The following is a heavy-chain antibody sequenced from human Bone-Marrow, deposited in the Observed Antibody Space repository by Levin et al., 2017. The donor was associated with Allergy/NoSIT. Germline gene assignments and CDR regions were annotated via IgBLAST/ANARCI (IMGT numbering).Heavy chain of an antibody. D-gene: IGHD4-17*01. CDR2: IYYSGST. CDR3: ARGDHDYGDITDY. Sequence: PSETLSLTCTVSGGSISSGGYYWSWIRQHPGKGLEWIGYIYYSGSTYYNPSLKSRVTISVDTSKNQFSLKLSSVTAADTAVYYCARGDHDYGDITDYWGQGTLVTVSS. J-gene: IGHJ4*02. CDR1: GGSISSGGYY. V-gene: IGHV4-31*03.